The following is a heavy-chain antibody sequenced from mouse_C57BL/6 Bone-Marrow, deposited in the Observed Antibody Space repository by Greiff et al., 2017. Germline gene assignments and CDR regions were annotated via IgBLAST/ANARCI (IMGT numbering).Heavy chain of an antibody. CDR3: AGGGTGSSFDY. CDR1: GYTFTDYY. CDR2: INPYNGGT. V-gene: IGHV1-19*01. Sequence: EVKLVESGPVLVKPGASVKMSCKASGYTFTDYYMNWVKQSHGKSLEWIGVINPYNGGTSYNQKFKGKATLTVDKSSSTAYRELNRLTSEDSAVYYCAGGGTGSSFDYWGQGTTLTVSS. J-gene: IGHJ2*01. D-gene: IGHD3-3*01.